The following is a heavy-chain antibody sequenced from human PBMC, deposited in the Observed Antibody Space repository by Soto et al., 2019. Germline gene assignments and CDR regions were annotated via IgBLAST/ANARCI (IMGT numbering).Heavy chain of an antibody. D-gene: IGHD2-21*02. V-gene: IGHV3-7*03. Sequence: DVQLLGSGGGLVQPGGSLRLSCVGSGFTFSTYWMNWVRQAPGKGLEWVANINPDGNVGTYVDSVMGRFTTSRDNAKNSLYLHRNSLRAYDTAVYFCAGWWGHDSNYWGQGIMVTVSS. CDR2: INPDGNVG. CDR3: AGWWGHDSNY. J-gene: IGHJ4*02. CDR1: GFTFSTYW.